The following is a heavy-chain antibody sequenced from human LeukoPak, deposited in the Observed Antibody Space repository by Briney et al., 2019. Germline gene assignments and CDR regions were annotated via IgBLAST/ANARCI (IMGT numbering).Heavy chain of an antibody. J-gene: IGHJ4*02. Sequence: GGSLRLSCTASGHSSDDYTVTWVRQAPGKGLEWVGFITRKSYGWTTEYAASVKGRFTISRDDYKSIAYLEMSSLKTEDTGVYYCSHSGKYDFWSGTFWGQGTLVIVSS. D-gene: IGHD3-3*01. CDR1: GHSSDDYT. CDR3: SHSGKYDFWSGTF. CDR2: ITRKSYGWTT. V-gene: IGHV3-49*04.